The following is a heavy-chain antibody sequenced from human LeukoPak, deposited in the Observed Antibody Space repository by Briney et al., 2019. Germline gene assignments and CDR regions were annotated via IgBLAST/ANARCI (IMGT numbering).Heavy chain of an antibody. CDR3: ARQAGYCSGGSCYPDYDY. J-gene: IGHJ4*02. CDR1: GGTFSSYA. Sequence: VASVKVSCKPSGGTFSSYAISWVRQAPGQGLEWMGRIIPIFGTANYAQKFQGRVTITTDESTSTAYMELSSLRSEDTAVYYCARQAGYCSGGSCYPDYDYWGQGTLVTVSS. D-gene: IGHD2-15*01. CDR2: IIPIFGTA. V-gene: IGHV1-69*05.